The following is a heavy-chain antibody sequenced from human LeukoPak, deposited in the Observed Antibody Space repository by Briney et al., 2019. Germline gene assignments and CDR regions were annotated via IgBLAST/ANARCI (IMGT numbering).Heavy chain of an antibody. Sequence: GGSLRLSCAASGFTFSSYWMSWVRQAPGKGLEWVANIKQDGSEKYYVDSVKGRFTISRDNAKNSLYLQMNSLRAEDTAVYYCARARGYYYYYMDVWGKGTTVTVSS. V-gene: IGHV3-7*01. CDR3: ARARGYYYYYMDV. J-gene: IGHJ6*03. CDR1: GFTFSSYW. CDR2: IKQDGSEK.